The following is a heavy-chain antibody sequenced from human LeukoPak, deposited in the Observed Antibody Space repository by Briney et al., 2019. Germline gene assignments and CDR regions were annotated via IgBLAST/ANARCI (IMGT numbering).Heavy chain of an antibody. CDR3: ARESRDYYDSSGYYAPAFDI. Sequence: ASVKVSCKASGYTFTGYYMHWVRQAPGQGLEWMGWINPNSGGTNYAQKFQGRVTMTRDTSISTAYMELSSLRSEDMAVYYCARESRDYYDSSGYYAPAFDIWGQGTMVTVSS. CDR2: INPNSGGT. V-gene: IGHV1-2*02. CDR1: GYTFTGYY. D-gene: IGHD3-22*01. J-gene: IGHJ3*02.